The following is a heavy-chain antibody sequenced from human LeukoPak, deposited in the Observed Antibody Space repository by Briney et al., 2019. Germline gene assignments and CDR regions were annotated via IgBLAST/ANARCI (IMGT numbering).Heavy chain of an antibody. Sequence: GGSLRLSCAASGFTFSSYSMNWVRQAPGKGLEWVSSISTTSSYIYYADSVQGRFTISRDNAKNSLYLQMNSLRAEDTAVYYCARDHRYGGLFDSWGQGILVTVSS. J-gene: IGHJ4*02. CDR3: ARDHRYGGLFDS. V-gene: IGHV3-21*01. CDR1: GFTFSSYS. CDR2: ISTTSSYI. D-gene: IGHD3-9*01.